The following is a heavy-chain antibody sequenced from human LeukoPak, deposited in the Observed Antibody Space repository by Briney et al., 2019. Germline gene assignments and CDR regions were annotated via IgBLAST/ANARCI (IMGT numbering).Heavy chain of an antibody. D-gene: IGHD5-18*01. CDR2: VST. CDR1: GGSISSSSHY. Sequence: PSETLSLTCTVSGGSISSSSHYWGWIRQPTGKGLEWIGVSTYYNPSLKNRVTISRDTSKNQFSLKLSSVTAADTAIYYCARAGYSYGIISYFDSWGQGTLVTVSS. V-gene: IGHV4-39*01. J-gene: IGHJ4*02. CDR3: ARAGYSYGIISYFDS.